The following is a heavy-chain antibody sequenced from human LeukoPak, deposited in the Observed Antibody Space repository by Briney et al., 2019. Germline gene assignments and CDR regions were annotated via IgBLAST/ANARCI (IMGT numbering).Heavy chain of an antibody. D-gene: IGHD4-17*01. CDR1: GFTFSSYD. V-gene: IGHV3-23*01. CDR2: ISGSGGST. Sequence: PGGSLRLSCAASGFTFSSYDMSWVRQAPGKGLEWVSAISGSGGSTYYADSVKGRFTISRDNSKNTLYLQMNSLRAEDTAVYYCAKDKVPMTTVTTYFDYWGQGTLVTVSS. CDR3: AKDKVPMTTVTTYFDY. J-gene: IGHJ4*02.